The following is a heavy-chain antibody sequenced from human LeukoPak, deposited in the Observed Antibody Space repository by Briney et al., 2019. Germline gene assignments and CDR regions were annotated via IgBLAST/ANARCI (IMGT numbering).Heavy chain of an antibody. J-gene: IGHJ6*03. D-gene: IGHD6-19*01. Sequence: PGGSLRLSCAASGFTFSSYSMNWIRQAPGKGLEWVSYISSSGSTIYYADSVKGRFTISRDNAKNSLYLQMNSLRAEDTAVYYCARSRSTGGWYQPNYYYYYYMDVWGKGTTVTVSS. CDR3: ARSRSTGGWYQPNYYYYYYMDV. CDR2: ISSSGSTI. CDR1: GFTFSSYS. V-gene: IGHV3-48*04.